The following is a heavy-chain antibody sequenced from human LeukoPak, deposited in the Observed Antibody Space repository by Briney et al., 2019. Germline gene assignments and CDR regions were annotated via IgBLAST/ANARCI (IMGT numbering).Heavy chain of an antibody. CDR3: ARGGGYSHFDY. D-gene: IGHD1-26*01. CDR2: ISGSGGST. CDR1: GFTFSIAW. Sequence: GGSLRLSCAASGFTFSIAWMTWVRQAPGKGLEWVSTISGSGGSTYYAESVKGRLTISRDNSKNTLYLQMNSLRAEDTAVYYCARGGGYSHFDYWGQGTLVTVSS. J-gene: IGHJ4*02. V-gene: IGHV3-23*01.